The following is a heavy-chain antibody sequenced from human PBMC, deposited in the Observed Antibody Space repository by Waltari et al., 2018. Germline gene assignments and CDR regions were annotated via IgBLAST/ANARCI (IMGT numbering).Heavy chain of an antibody. J-gene: IGHJ6*02. V-gene: IGHV4-34*01. CDR2: INHIGST. CDR3: ARGFWSGRPFYYYYYYGMDV. Sequence: QVQLQQWGAGLLKPSETLSLTCAVYGGSFSGYYWSWIRQPPGKGLERIGEINHIGSTNSDPSRKSLVTRSVDTSNNQFSLKRSSVTAADTAVYYCARGFWSGRPFYYYYYYGMDVWGQGTTVTVSS. CDR1: GGSFSGYY. D-gene: IGHD3-3*01.